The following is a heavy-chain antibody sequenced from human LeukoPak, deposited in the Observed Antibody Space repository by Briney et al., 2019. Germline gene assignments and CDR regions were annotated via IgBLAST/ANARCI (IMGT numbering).Heavy chain of an antibody. J-gene: IGHJ6*04. CDR1: GFTFSSYE. D-gene: IGHD3-10*02. CDR3: AELGITMIGGV. V-gene: IGHV3-48*03. CDR2: ISSSGSTI. Sequence: GGSLRLSCAASGFTFSSYEMNWVRQAPGKGREGVSYISSSGSTIYYADSVKGRFTISRDNAKNSLYLQMNRLRAEDTAVYYCAELGITMIGGVWGKGTTVTISS.